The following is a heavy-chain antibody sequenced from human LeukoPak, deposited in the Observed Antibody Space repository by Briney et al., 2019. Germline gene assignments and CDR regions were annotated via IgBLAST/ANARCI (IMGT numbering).Heavy chain of an antibody. D-gene: IGHD6-13*01. J-gene: IGHJ3*02. CDR2: FSYSGSA. Sequence: SETLSLTCGVSGGSISSTNWWSWVRQPPGKGLEWIGFFSYSGSANYNPSLKSRVTISVDTSKNQFSLSLTSVTAADTAVYYCATAVSSSCLDAFDIWGQGTMVTVSS. CDR1: GGSISSTNW. V-gene: IGHV4-4*02. CDR3: ATAVSSSCLDAFDI.